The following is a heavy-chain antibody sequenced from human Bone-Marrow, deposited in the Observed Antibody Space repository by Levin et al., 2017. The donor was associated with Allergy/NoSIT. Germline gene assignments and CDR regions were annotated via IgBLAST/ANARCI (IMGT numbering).Heavy chain of an antibody. D-gene: IGHD4-11*01. CDR3: ARGRGGNYSNSPRYGMDV. CDR1: GGSFSGYY. V-gene: IGHV4-34*01. CDR2: INHSGST. J-gene: IGHJ6*02. Sequence: PSETLSLTCAVYGGSFSGYYWSWIRQPPGKGLEWIGEINHSGSTNYNPSLKSRVTISVDTSKNQFSLKLSSVTAADTAVYYCARGRGGNYSNSPRYGMDVWGQGTTVTVSS.